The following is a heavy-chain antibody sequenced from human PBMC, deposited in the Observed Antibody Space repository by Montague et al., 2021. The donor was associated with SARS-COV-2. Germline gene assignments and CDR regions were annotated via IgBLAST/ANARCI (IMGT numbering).Heavy chain of an antibody. J-gene: IGHJ3*02. V-gene: IGHV4-34*01. Sequence: SETLSLTCAVYGGSFNGYYWNWIRQHPGKGLEWIGEISDIGSTTYNPSLESRLTTSVDRSKNQFSLRLTSVTAADTAVYYCVRERECSGGSCYGPDDDAFDIWGQGTMVTVSS. CDR1: GGSFNGYY. CDR3: VRERECSGGSCYGPDDDAFDI. CDR2: ISDIGST. D-gene: IGHD2-15*01.